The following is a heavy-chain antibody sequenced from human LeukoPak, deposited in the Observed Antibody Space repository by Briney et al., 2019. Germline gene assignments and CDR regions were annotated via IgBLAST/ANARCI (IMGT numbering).Heavy chain of an antibody. Sequence: SQTLSLTCAISGDSVSSDSAAWNWIRQSPSRGLEWLGRTYYRSKWYNDYAVSVKSRITINPDTSKNQFSLQLNSVTPEDTAVYYCARGSVYSYGNTIDYWGQGTLVTVSS. J-gene: IGHJ4*02. D-gene: IGHD5-18*01. V-gene: IGHV6-1*01. CDR2: TYYRSKWYN. CDR1: GDSVSSDSAA. CDR3: ARGSVYSYGNTIDY.